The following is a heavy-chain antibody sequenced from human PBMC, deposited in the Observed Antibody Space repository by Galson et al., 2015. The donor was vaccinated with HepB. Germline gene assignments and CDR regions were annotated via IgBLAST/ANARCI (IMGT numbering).Heavy chain of an antibody. V-gene: IGHV3-30-3*01. CDR2: ISHDGINK. CDR1: GFTFSGYS. J-gene: IGHJ4*02. D-gene: IGHD6-19*01. Sequence: SLRLSCAASGFTFSGYSMHWVRQAPGKGLEWVAVISHDGINKDCADSVKGRFTISRDNSKNTLYLQMNSLRPEDTAVYYCARFPPTIAVAVTDFWGQGTLVIVSS. CDR3: ARFPPTIAVAVTDF.